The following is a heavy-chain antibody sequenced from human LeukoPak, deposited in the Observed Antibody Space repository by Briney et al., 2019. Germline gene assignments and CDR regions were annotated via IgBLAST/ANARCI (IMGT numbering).Heavy chain of an antibody. CDR2: ISGSGGST. CDR3: AREEVKSFDN. CDR1: GFTFSSYA. J-gene: IGHJ4*02. Sequence: PGGSLRLSCAASGFTFSSYAVTWVRQAPGKGLEWVSAISGSGGSTYYADSVKGRFTISRDNSKDTLYLQMNSLRVEDTAVYFCAREEVKSFDNWGQGTLVTVSS. V-gene: IGHV3-23*01.